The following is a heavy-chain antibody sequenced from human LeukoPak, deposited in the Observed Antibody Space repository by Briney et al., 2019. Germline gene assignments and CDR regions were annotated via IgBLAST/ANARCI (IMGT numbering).Heavy chain of an antibody. CDR2: INHSGST. Sequence: SETLSLTCAVYGGSFSGYYWSWIRQPPGKGLEWIGEINHSGSTNYNPSLKSRVTISVDTSKNQFSLRLSSLTAADTALYYCARDRKYYYHMDVWGKGTTVTVSS. CDR1: GGSFSGYY. D-gene: IGHD1-14*01. V-gene: IGHV4-34*01. CDR3: ARDRKYYYHMDV. J-gene: IGHJ6*03.